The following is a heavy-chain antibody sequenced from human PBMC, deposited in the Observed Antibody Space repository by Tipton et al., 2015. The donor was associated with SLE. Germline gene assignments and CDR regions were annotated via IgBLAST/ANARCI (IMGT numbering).Heavy chain of an antibody. V-gene: IGHV4-39*07. CDR3: ARQESLSAFDI. J-gene: IGHJ3*02. Sequence: TLSLTCTVSGGSIISSSYYSGWSRQPPGKGLGWIGSIYYSGRTYYNPSLKSRVTISVETSKNQFSLTLSSVTAADTAVYYCARQESLSAFDIWGQGTMVTVSS. CDR1: GGSIISSSYY. CDR2: IYYSGRT.